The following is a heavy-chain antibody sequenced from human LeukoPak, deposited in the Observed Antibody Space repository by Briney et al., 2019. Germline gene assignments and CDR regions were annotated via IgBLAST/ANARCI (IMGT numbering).Heavy chain of an antibody. J-gene: IGHJ5*02. CDR1: VYTFTIFG. D-gene: IGHD2/OR15-2a*01. CDR3: ARDPTSRNENVRAWFDP. CDR2: ISTYNGNT. V-gene: IGHV1-18*01. Sequence: ASLNVSFKSSVYTFTIFGFSWLRQAPGQGLEWMGWISTYNGNTYYAQTFQGRIALTADSSTATAYLELRRLTSDDTAVYYCARDPTSRNENVRAWFDPWGQGTLVTVSS.